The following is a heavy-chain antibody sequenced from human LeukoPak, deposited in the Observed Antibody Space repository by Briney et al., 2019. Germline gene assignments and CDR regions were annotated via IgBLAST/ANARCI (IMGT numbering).Heavy chain of an antibody. CDR2: IYYSGNT. CDR1: GDSISSYY. J-gene: IGHJ3*02. Sequence: PSETLSLTRTVSGDSISSYYWSWIRQPPGKGLEWIGCIYYSGNTNYNPSLKSRVTISIDTSKNQFSLKLSSVTAADTAVYYRARDYAFDIWGQGTMVTVSS. CDR3: ARDYAFDI. V-gene: IGHV4-59*01.